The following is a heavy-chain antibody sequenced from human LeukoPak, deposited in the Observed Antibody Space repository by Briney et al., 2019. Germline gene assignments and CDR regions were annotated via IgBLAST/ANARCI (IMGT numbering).Heavy chain of an antibody. Sequence: PSGTLSLTCAVSGGSIKSNNWWSWVRQPPGKGLEWIGEINHSGSINCNPSLESRVTISVDTSKNQFSLKLNSLTAADTAVYYCARGCGIGGTSCYGSWFDPWGQGALVLVSS. V-gene: IGHV4-4*02. CDR3: ARGCGIGGTSCYGSWFDP. J-gene: IGHJ5*02. CDR2: INHSGSI. CDR1: GGSIKSNNW. D-gene: IGHD2-2*01.